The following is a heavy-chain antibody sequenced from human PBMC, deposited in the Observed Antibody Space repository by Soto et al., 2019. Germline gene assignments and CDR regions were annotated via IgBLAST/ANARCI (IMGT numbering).Heavy chain of an antibody. D-gene: IGHD4-17*01. V-gene: IGHV3-30-3*01. CDR1: GFTFSSYA. CDR3: AREEYGDFGRNYYYYYGMDV. J-gene: IGHJ6*02. Sequence: QVQLVESGGGVVQPGRSLRLSCAASGFTFSSYAMHWVRQAPGKGLEWVAVISYDGSNKYYADSVKGRFTISRDNSKNTLYLQMNSLRAEDTAVYYCAREEYGDFGRNYYYYYGMDVWGQGTTVIVSS. CDR2: ISYDGSNK.